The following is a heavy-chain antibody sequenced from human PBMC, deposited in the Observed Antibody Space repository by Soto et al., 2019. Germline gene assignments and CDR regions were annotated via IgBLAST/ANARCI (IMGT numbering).Heavy chain of an antibody. Sequence: EVQLVESGGGLVQPGRSLRLSCAASGFTFDDYAMHWVRQAPGQGLEWVSGISWNSGSIGYADSVKGRFTISRDNAKNSLYLQMNSLRAEDTALYYCAKALGRHPYYMDVWGKGTTVTVSS. CDR2: ISWNSGSI. V-gene: IGHV3-9*01. J-gene: IGHJ6*03. CDR3: AKALGRHPYYMDV. D-gene: IGHD7-27*01. CDR1: GFTFDDYA.